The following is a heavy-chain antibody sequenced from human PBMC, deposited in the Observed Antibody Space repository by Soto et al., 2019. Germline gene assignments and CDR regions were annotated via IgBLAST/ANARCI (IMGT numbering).Heavy chain of an antibody. CDR2: IYSGGST. J-gene: IGHJ4*02. CDR3: AREIRYCSSTSCYDNDY. V-gene: IGHV3-53*01. D-gene: IGHD2-2*01. Sequence: GGSLRLSCAASGFTVSSNYMSWVRQAPGKGLEWVSVIYSGGSTYYADSVKGRFTISRDNSKNTLYLQMNSLRAEDTAVYYCAREIRYCSSTSCYDNDYWGQGTLVTVSS. CDR1: GFTVSSNY.